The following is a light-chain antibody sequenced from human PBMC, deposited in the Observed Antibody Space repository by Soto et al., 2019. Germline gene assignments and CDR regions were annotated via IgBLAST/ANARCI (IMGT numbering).Light chain of an antibody. CDR1: ANDVGGHNY. CDR2: DVT. J-gene: IGLJ1*01. CDR3: YSYAGTYTFV. V-gene: IGLV2-11*01. Sequence: QSALTQPRSVSGSPGQSATISCTGTANDVGGHNYVPWYQQHPGEAPKLLIYDVTERPSGVPDRFSGSKSGNTASLTISGLQTEDEADYYCYSYAGTYTFVFGTGTKVTVL.